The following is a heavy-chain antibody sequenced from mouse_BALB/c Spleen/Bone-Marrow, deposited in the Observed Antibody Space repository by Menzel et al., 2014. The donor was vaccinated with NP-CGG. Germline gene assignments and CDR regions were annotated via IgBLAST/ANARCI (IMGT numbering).Heavy chain of an antibody. CDR2: INSGSSTI. V-gene: IGHV5-17*02. CDR1: GFTFSSFG. CDR3: TRGGNWDDFDY. Sequence: VQLKESGGGLVQPGGSRKLSCAASGFTFSSFGMHWVRQAPEKGLEWVAYINSGSSTIYYADTVKGRFTISRDNPKNTLFLQVTSLRSEDTAMYYCTRGGNWDDFDYWGQGTTLAVSS. J-gene: IGHJ2*01. D-gene: IGHD4-1*01.